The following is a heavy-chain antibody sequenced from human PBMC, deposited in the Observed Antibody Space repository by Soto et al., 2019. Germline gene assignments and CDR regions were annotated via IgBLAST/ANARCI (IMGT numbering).Heavy chain of an antibody. CDR3: ARDSLPFRAYYYDSSGSPQAGDAFDI. CDR2: ISACNGNT. Sequence: ASVKVSCKASGYTFTSYGISWVRQAPGQGLEWMGWISACNGNTNYAQKLQGRVTMTTDTSTSTAYMELRSLRSDDTAVYYCARDSLPFRAYYYDSSGSPQAGDAFDIWGQGTMVNVSS. J-gene: IGHJ3*02. V-gene: IGHV1-18*01. CDR1: GYTFTSYG. D-gene: IGHD3-22*01.